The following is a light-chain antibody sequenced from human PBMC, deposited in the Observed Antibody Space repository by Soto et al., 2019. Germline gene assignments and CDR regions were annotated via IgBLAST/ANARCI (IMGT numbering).Light chain of an antibody. Sequence: EIVLTQSPGTLSLSPGERATLSCRASQRVRSNYLAWYQRKPGQAPRLLIYGASTRATGIPDRFSGTGSGTDFTLTISRLEPEDFAVYYCQQYGGSPYTFGRGTKLEIK. CDR1: QRVRSNY. CDR3: QQYGGSPYT. V-gene: IGKV3-20*01. CDR2: GAS. J-gene: IGKJ2*01.